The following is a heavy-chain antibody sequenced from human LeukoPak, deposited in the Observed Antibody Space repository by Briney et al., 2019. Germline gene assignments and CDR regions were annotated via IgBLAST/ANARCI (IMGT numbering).Heavy chain of an antibody. J-gene: IGHJ6*03. CDR3: ARDWGVTVKNYYYMDV. CDR2: IIPIFGTA. CDR1: GGTFISYA. D-gene: IGHD4-17*01. V-gene: IGHV1-69*05. Sequence: SVKVSCKASGGTFISYAISWVGQAPGQGREGMGRIIPIFGTANYAQKFQRRVTITTDESTSTAYMELSSLRSEDTAVYYCARDWGVTVKNYYYMDVWGKGTTVTVSS.